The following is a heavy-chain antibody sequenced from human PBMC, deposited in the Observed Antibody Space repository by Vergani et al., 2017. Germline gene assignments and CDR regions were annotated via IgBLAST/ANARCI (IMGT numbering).Heavy chain of an antibody. CDR1: GGSISSGSYY. CDR3: ARGVNRMVVPAASQPINYYYYMDV. CDR2: IYTSGST. V-gene: IGHV4-61*02. Sequence: QVQLQESGPGLVKPSQTLSLTCTVSGGSISSGSYYWSWIRQPAGKGLEWIGRIYTSGSTNYNPSLKSRVTMSVDTSKNQFSLKLSSVTAADTAVYYCARGVNRMVVPAASQPINYYYYMDVWGKGTTVTVSS. J-gene: IGHJ6*03. D-gene: IGHD2-2*01.